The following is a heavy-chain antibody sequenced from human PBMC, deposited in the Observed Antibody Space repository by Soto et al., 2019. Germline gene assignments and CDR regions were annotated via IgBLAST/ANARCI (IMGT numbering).Heavy chain of an antibody. Sequence: QVHLVQSGAEVKKPGSSVKVSCKASGGTFSTSAISWVRQAPGQGLEWVGGIMPVFPTPDYAQNFQGRVTITADESTSTADLELTSLRADDTAVYYCARDKARLQLGGNYYYILDVWGQGTAIAVSS. J-gene: IGHJ6*02. CDR1: GGTFSTSA. V-gene: IGHV1-69*12. CDR3: ARDKARLQLGGNYYYILDV. D-gene: IGHD1-1*01. CDR2: IMPVFPTP.